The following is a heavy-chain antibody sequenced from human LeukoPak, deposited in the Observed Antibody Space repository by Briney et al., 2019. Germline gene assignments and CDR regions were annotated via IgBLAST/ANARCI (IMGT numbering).Heavy chain of an antibody. D-gene: IGHD2-8*01. Sequence: SVKVSCKASGGTFSSYAISWVRQAPGQGLEWVGGIIPIFGTANYAQKFQGRVTVTADESTSTAYMELSSLRSEDTAVYYCARATHYCTNGVCSWGQGTLVTVSS. V-gene: IGHV1-69*13. CDR1: GGTFSSYA. CDR3: ARATHYCTNGVCS. J-gene: IGHJ4*02. CDR2: IIPIFGTA.